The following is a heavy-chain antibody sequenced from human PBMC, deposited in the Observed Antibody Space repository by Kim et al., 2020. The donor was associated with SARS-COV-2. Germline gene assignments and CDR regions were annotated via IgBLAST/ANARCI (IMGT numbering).Heavy chain of an antibody. J-gene: IGHJ4*02. Sequence: GGSLRLSCAASGFTSDDYGMSWVRQAPGKGLEWVSGINRNSDSTGYADSVKGRFTISRDNAKNSLFLQMNSPRAEDTALYHCVRGYAGGPFDLWGQGTLV. D-gene: IGHD3-16*01. CDR1: GFTSDDYG. V-gene: IGHV3-20*01. CDR2: INRNSDST. CDR3: VRGYAGGPFDL.